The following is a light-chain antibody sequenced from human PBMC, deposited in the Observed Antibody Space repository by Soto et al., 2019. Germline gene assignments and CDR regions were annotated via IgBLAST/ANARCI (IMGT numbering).Light chain of an antibody. V-gene: IGKV3-20*01. CDR1: QSISSSY. J-gene: IGKJ2*01. Sequence: EIVLTQSPGTLSLSPGERATLSCRGSQSISSSYLAWHQQKPGQAPRVLIYGASSRATGIPDRFSGSGSGTDFTLTISRLEPEDFAVYFCQQYGNPPPNAFGQGTKVEI. CDR2: GAS. CDR3: QQYGNPPPNA.